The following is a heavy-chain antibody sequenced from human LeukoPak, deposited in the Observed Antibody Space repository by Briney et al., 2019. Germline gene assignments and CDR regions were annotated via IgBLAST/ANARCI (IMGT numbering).Heavy chain of an antibody. CDR2: IYPGDSDT. CDR3: TALDCSGGSCSSTGFDY. D-gene: IGHD2-15*01. V-gene: IGHV5-51*01. J-gene: IGHJ4*02. Sequence: GESLKISCKGSGYSYSSYWIGWVRQMPGKGLEWMGIIYPGDSDTRYSPSFQGQVTISADKSISIAYLQWSSLKASGTAMYYCTALDCSGGSCSSTGFDYWGQGTLVTVSS. CDR1: GYSYSSYW.